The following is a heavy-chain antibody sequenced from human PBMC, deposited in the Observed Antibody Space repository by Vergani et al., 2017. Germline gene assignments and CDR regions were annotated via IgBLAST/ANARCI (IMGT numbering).Heavy chain of an antibody. V-gene: IGHV4-59*01. CDR3: ANAPLRDAAFDI. CDR1: GGSISSYY. Sequence: QVQLQESGPGLVKPSETLSLTCTVSGGSISSYYWSWIRQPPGKGLEWIGYIYYSGSTNYNPSLKSRVTISVDTSKNPFSLKLSSVTAADTAVYYCANAPLRDAAFDIWGQGTMVTVSS. CDR2: IYYSGST. J-gene: IGHJ3*02.